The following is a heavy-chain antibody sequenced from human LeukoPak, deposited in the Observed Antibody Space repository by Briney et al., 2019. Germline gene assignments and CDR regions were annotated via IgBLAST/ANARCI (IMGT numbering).Heavy chain of an antibody. CDR3: AKTLYYYGSGSSYYFDY. V-gene: IGHV3-23*01. J-gene: IGHJ4*02. D-gene: IGHD3-10*01. Sequence: GGSPRLSCAASGFAFGSYAMSWVRQAPGKGLEWVSGISDRGGSTYYADSVKGRFTISRDNSKNTLYLQMNSLRAEDTAVYYCAKTLYYYGSGSSYYFDYWGQGTLVTVSS. CDR2: ISDRGGST. CDR1: GFAFGSYA.